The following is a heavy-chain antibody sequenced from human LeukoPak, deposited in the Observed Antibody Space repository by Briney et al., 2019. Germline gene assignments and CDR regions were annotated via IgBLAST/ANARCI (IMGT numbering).Heavy chain of an antibody. CDR2: INPNSGGT. CDR1: GYTFTSYA. Sequence: GASVKVSCKASGYTFTSYAMHWVRQAPGQGLEWMGWINPNSGGTSYAQKFQGWVTMTRDTSISTAYMELSRLRSDDTAVYYCARDQGQWELDDWGQGTLVTVSS. J-gene: IGHJ4*02. D-gene: IGHD1-26*01. V-gene: IGHV1-2*04. CDR3: ARDQGQWELDD.